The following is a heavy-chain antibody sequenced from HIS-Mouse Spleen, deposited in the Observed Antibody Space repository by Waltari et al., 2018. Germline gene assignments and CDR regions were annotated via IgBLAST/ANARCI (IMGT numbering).Heavy chain of an antibody. V-gene: IGHV4-39*07. D-gene: IGHD6-13*01. J-gene: IGHJ2*01. Sequence: QVQLQESGPGLVKPSETLSLTCTVSGYSISSSSYYWGWIRQPPGKGLEWIGSIYYSGSTEYNPSLKSRVTISVDTSKNQFSLKLSSVTAADTAVYYCAREIPYSSSWYDWYFDLWGRGTLVTVSS. CDR3: AREIPYSSSWYDWYFDL. CDR1: GYSISSSSYY. CDR2: IYYSGST.